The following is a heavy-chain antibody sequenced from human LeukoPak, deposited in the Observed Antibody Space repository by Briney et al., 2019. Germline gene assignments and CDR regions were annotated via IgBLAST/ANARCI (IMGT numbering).Heavy chain of an antibody. CDR2: ISYDGSNR. J-gene: IGHJ4*02. D-gene: IGHD6-25*01. CDR1: GFTFNYYV. V-gene: IGHV3-30*18. CDR3: AKDARVAAAGYFDL. Sequence: GRSLSLSCAASGFTFNYYVMHWVRQAPGKGLEWVAFISYDGSNRYYADAVKGRLTISRDNSKNTLYLQMNSLRAEDTAIYHCAKDARVAAAGYFDLWGQGTLVTVSS.